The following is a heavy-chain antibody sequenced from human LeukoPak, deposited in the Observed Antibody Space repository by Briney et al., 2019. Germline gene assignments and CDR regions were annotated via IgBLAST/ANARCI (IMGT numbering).Heavy chain of an antibody. Sequence: PGGSLRLSCAASGFTFSTYTMHWARQAPGKGLEWVALISYDGSNKYYADSVKGRFTISRDNSKNTLYLQMNSLRAEDTAVYYCARDALRLNYYYYHMDVWGKGTTVTVSS. CDR1: GFTFSTYT. CDR3: ARDALRLNYYYYHMDV. CDR2: ISYDGSNK. V-gene: IGHV3-30*04. D-gene: IGHD5-12*01. J-gene: IGHJ6*03.